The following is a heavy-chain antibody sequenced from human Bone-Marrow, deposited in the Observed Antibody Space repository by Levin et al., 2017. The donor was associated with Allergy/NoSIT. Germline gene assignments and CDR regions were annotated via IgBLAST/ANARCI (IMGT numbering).Heavy chain of an antibody. J-gene: IGHJ4*02. CDR3: ARGTVGGTTGHFDY. Sequence: SETLSLTCAVSGYSISSGYYWGWIRQPPGKGLEWIGSMYHSGSTYYNPSLESQVTISVDTFKNQFSLKVNSVTAEATAVYYCARGTVGGTTGHFDYWGQGTLVTVSS. CDR1: GYSISSGYY. V-gene: IGHV4-38-2*01. CDR2: MYHSGST. D-gene: IGHD1-26*01.